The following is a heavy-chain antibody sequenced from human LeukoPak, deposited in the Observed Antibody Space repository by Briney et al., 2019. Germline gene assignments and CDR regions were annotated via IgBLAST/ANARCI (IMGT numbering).Heavy chain of an antibody. V-gene: IGHV3-30*18. J-gene: IGHJ4*02. D-gene: IGHD4-17*01. CDR1: GFTFSSYG. CDR2: ISYDGSNK. CDR3: AKDYAVTTTGLDY. Sequence: PGRSLRLSCAASGFTFSSYGMHWVRQAPGKGLEWVAVISYDGSNKYYADSVKGRFTISRDNSKNTLYLQMNSLRAEDTAVYYCAKDYAVTTTGLDYWGQGTLVTVSS.